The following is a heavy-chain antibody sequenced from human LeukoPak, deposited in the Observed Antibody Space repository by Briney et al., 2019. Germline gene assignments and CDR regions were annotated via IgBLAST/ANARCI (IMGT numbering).Heavy chain of an antibody. CDR3: AKDRGYMDSRLGFDY. J-gene: IGHJ4*02. D-gene: IGHD3-10*01. CDR2: ISGSGGST. V-gene: IGHV3-23*01. CDR1: GFTFSSYA. Sequence: GGSLRLSCAASGFTFSSYAMSWVRQAPGKGLEWVSAISGSGGSTYYGDSVKGRFTIPRDNSKNTLYLQMTSVRAEDTAVYYCAKDRGYMDSRLGFDYWGQGTLVTVSS.